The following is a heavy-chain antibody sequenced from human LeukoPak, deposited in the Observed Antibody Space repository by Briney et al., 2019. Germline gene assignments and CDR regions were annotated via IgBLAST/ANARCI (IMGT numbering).Heavy chain of an antibody. V-gene: IGHV4-4*07. D-gene: IGHD6-13*01. J-gene: IGHJ5*02. Sequence: SETLSLTCTVSGGSISSYYWSWIRQPAGKGLEWIGRIYTSGSTNYNPSLKSRVTISVDTSKNQFSLKLSSVTAADTAVYYCARQQEDSSSWPLSPWGQGTLVTVSS. CDR3: ARQQEDSSSWPLSP. CDR2: IYTSGST. CDR1: GGSISSYY.